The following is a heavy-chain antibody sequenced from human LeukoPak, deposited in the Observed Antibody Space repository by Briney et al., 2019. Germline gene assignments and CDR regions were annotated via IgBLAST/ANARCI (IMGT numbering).Heavy chain of an antibody. D-gene: IGHD3-22*01. V-gene: IGHV4-59*01. CDR1: GGSFGGYY. CDR2: IYYSGST. CDR3: ARAYDSSGYNDY. Sequence: SETLSLTCAVYGGSFGGYYWSWIRQPPGKGLEWIGCIYYSGSTNYNPSLKSRVTISVDTSKNQFSLKLSSVTAADTAVYYCARAYDSSGYNDYWGQGTLVTVSS. J-gene: IGHJ4*02.